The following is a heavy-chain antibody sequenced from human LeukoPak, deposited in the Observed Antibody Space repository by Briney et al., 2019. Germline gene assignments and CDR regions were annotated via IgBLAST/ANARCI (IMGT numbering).Heavy chain of an antibody. Sequence: ASETLSLTCAVYGGSFSGYYWSWIRQPPGKGLEWIGEINHSGSTNYNPSLKSRVTISADTSKNQFSLMLTSVTAADTGVYFCAXGVYFGDLTVFDTWGQGTLVTVSS. CDR2: INHSGST. CDR3: AXGVYFGDLTVFDT. CDR1: GGSFSGYY. V-gene: IGHV4-34*01. J-gene: IGHJ5*02. D-gene: IGHD3-10*01.